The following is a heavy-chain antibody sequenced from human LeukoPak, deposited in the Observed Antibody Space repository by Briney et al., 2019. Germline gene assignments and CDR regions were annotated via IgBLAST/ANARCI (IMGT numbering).Heavy chain of an antibody. J-gene: IGHJ4*02. D-gene: IGHD5-18*01. Sequence: QPGRSLRLSCAASGFTFSSYGMHWVRQAPGKGLEWVAVIWYDGSNKYYADSVKGRFTISRDNSKNTLYLQMNSLRAEDTAVYYCAREKDTAMAFDYWGQGTLVTVSS. CDR1: GFTFSSYG. V-gene: IGHV3-30*19. CDR3: AREKDTAMAFDY. CDR2: IWYDGSNK.